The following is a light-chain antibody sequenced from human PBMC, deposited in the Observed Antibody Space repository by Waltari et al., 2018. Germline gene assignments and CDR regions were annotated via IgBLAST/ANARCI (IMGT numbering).Light chain of an antibody. J-gene: IGLJ2*01. Sequence: QSVVTQPPSSSGTPGQTANIACSCSSSKLGTTSVPCDQPLPGPAPQPPIFTKDQRPSGFPDRFTGSKSGTSASLAIRGLQSGDEADYYCATWDDSLNGHVVFGGGTKLTVL. CDR3: ATWDDSLNGHVV. V-gene: IGLV1-44*01. CDR1: SSKLGTTS. CDR2: TKD.